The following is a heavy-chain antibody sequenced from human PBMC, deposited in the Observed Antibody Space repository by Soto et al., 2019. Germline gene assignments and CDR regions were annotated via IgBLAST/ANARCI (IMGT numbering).Heavy chain of an antibody. CDR2: MNPNSGNT. CDR3: ARALYSSSWSAIGD. V-gene: IGHV1-8*01. CDR1: GYTFTSYD. J-gene: IGHJ4*02. D-gene: IGHD6-13*01. Sequence: QVQLVQSGAEVKKPGASVKVSCKASGYTFTSYDINWVRQATGQGLEWMGWMNPNSGNTGYAQKFQGRVTMTGNTSNSTAYKELSSLDSEDTAVYYCARALYSSSWSAIGDWGQGTLVTVSS.